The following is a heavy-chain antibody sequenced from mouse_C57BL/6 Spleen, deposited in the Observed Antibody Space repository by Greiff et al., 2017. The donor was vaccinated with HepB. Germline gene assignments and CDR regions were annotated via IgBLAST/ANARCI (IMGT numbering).Heavy chain of an antibody. J-gene: IGHJ4*01. Sequence: VQGVESGAELVKPGASVKLSCKASGYTFTEYTTHWVKQRSGQGLEWIGWFYPGSGSIKYNEKFKDKATLTADKSSSTVYMELSRLTSEDSAVYFCARHEGSGYRGNAMDYWGQGTSVTVSS. CDR2: FYPGSGSI. D-gene: IGHD1-2*01. CDR3: ARHEGSGYRGNAMDY. CDR1: GYTFTEYT. V-gene: IGHV1-62-2*01.